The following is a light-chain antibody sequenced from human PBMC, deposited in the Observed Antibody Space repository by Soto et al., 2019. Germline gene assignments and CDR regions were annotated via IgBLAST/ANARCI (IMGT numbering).Light chain of an antibody. J-gene: IGLJ3*02. V-gene: IGLV2-14*01. Sequence: QSALTQPASVSGSPGQSITISCTGTSSDVGGHNYVSWYQQHPGKAPKLIICEVTNRPSGVSNRFSGSKSGNTASLTISGLQADDEADYYCSSYTGSSAGVFGGGTQLTVL. CDR3: SSYTGSSAGV. CDR1: SSDVGGHNY. CDR2: EVT.